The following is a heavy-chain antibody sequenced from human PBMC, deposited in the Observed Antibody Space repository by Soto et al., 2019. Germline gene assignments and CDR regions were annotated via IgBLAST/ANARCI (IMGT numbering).Heavy chain of an antibody. D-gene: IGHD2-15*01. CDR2: ISGSGGST. V-gene: IGHV3-23*01. CDR1: GFTFSSYV. J-gene: IGHJ4*02. CDR3: VKSRPTPFDY. Sequence: EVQLLESGGGLVQPGGSLRLSCVASGFTFSSYVMSWVRQAPGKGLEWVSGISGSGGSTYDADSVKGRFTISRDNSKNTLYLQMSSLRAEDTAVYYCVKSRPTPFDYWGQGTLVTVSS.